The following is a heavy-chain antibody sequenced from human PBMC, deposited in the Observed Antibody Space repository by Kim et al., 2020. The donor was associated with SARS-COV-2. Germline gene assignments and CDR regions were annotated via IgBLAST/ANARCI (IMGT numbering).Heavy chain of an antibody. CDR3: ARDLGRDMDY. CDR2: INPNSGGT. J-gene: IGHJ4*02. D-gene: IGHD1-26*01. CDR1: GYTFTGYY. V-gene: IGHV1-2*06. Sequence: ASVKVSCKASGYTFTGYYVHWVRQAPGQGLEWMVRINPNSGGTNYAQKFQGRVTMTRDTSISTAYMELSRLRSDDTAVYYCARDLGRDMDYWGQGTLVTVSS.